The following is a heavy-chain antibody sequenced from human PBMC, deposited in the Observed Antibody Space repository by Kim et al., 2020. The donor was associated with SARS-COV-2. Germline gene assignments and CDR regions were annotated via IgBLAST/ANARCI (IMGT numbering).Heavy chain of an antibody. Sequence: SETLSLTCTVSGGSISSSSYYWGWIRQPPGKGLEWIGSIYYSGSTYYNPSLKSRVTISVDTSKNQFSLKLSSVTAADTAVYYCARRDSSGWYSFDYWGQG. CDR2: IYYSGST. V-gene: IGHV4-39*01. J-gene: IGHJ4*02. D-gene: IGHD6-19*01. CDR1: GGSISSSSYY. CDR3: ARRDSSGWYSFDY.